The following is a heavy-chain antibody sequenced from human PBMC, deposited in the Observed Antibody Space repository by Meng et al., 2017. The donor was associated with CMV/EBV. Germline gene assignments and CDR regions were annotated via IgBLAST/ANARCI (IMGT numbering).Heavy chain of an antibody. V-gene: IGHV3-53*01. D-gene: IGHD3-3*01. CDR2: IYSGGST. CDR1: GFTVSSNY. CDR3: ARRLSTYDFWSGYSSRGMDV. Sequence: GGSLRLSCAASGFTVSSNYMSWVRQAPGKGLEWVSVIYSGGSTYYADSVKGRFTISRDNSKNTLYLQMNSLRAEDTAVYYCARRLSTYDFWSGYSSRGMDVWGQGTTVTVSS. J-gene: IGHJ6*02.